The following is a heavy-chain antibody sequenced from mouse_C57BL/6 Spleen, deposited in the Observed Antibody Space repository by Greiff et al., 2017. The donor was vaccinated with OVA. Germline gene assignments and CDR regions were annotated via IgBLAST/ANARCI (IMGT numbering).Heavy chain of an antibody. D-gene: IGHD4-1*02. CDR2: ISSGSSTI. Sequence: EVKVVESGGGLVKPGGSLKLSCAASGFTFSDYGMHWVRQAPEKGLEWVAYISSGSSTIYYADTVKGRFTISRDNAKNTLFLQMTSLRSEDTAMYYCASCQLAWYFDVWGTGTTVTVAS. CDR3: ASCQLAWYFDV. V-gene: IGHV5-17*01. CDR1: GFTFSDYG. J-gene: IGHJ1*03.